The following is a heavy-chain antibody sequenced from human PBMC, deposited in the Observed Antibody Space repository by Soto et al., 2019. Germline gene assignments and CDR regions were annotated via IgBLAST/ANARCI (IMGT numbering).Heavy chain of an antibody. Sequence: GRSLRLPCTASGFTCGDYAMSRVRPAPGKGLEWVGFIRSKAYGGTPEYATSVKGRFTISRDDPNSIAYLQMNSLETEDTAGEYGTSIEWNGNYNYSGMDVGGERSMVSV. J-gene: IGHJ6*02. CDR3: TSIEWNGNYNYSGMDV. CDR1: GFTCGDYA. CDR2: IRSKAYGGTP. V-gene: IGHV3-49*04. D-gene: IGHD1-1*01.